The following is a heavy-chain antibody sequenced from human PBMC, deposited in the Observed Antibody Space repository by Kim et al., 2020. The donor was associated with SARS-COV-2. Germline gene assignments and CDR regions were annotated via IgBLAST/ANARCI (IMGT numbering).Heavy chain of an antibody. CDR2: INHSGST. CDR3: ASNTQESTPEY. V-gene: IGHV4-34*01. Sequence: SETLSLTCAVYGGSFSGYYWSWIRQPPGKGLEWIGEINHSGSTNYNPSLKSRVTISVDTSKNQFSLKLSSVTAADTAVYYCASNTQESTPEYWGQGTLVTVSS. CDR1: GGSFSGYY. J-gene: IGHJ4*02.